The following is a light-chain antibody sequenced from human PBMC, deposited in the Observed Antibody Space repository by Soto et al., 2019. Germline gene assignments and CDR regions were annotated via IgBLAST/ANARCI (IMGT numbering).Light chain of an antibody. CDR1: SNDVGAYNY. CDR3: SSYTVSSTLV. Sequence: QSALTQPASVSGSPGQSITISCTGTSNDVGAYNYISWYQQHPGKAPKLIIYDVSNRPSGVSNRFSGSKSGNTASLTISGLQAEDEADYYCSSYTVSSTLVFGGGTKLTVL. J-gene: IGLJ2*01. V-gene: IGLV2-14*03. CDR2: DVS.